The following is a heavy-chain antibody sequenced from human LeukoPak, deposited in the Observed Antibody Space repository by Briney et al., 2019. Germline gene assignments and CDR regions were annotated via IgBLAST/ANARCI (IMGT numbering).Heavy chain of an antibody. V-gene: IGHV4-34*01. J-gene: IGHJ4*02. CDR3: ARGGVGATSFNFDY. D-gene: IGHD1-26*01. Sequence: SETLSLTCAVYGGSFSGYYWSWIRQPPGKGLEWIGEINHSGSTNYNPSLKSRVTISVDTSKNQFSLKLSSVTAADTAVYYCARGGVGATSFNFDYWGQGTLVTVSS. CDR1: GGSFSGYY. CDR2: INHSGST.